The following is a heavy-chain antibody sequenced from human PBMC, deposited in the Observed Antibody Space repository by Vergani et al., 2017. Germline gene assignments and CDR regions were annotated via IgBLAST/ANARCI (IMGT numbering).Heavy chain of an antibody. CDR2: IMPDGSAT. Sequence: EVLLVESGGGLVQPGESLRLSCTASGFTFSDFWMTWVRQVPGKGLEWVANIMPDGSATMYADSLRGRFSISRDNAKNSLHLHMSSLRVEDTAVYFCAKSGFGGAIETWGQGTMVTVSS. CDR3: AKSGFGGAIET. V-gene: IGHV3-7*01. D-gene: IGHD3-10*01. J-gene: IGHJ3*02. CDR1: GFTFSDFW.